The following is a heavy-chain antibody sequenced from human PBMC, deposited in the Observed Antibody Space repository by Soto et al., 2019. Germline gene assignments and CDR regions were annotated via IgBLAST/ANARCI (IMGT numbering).Heavy chain of an antibody. CDR1: GFTFSSYA. V-gene: IGHV3-23*01. D-gene: IGHD2-15*01. J-gene: IGHJ3*02. CDR2: ISGSGGST. CDR3: AKVRVAARGSISYDAFDI. Sequence: GGSLRLSCAASGFTFSSYAMSWVRQAPGKGLEWVSAISGSGGSTYYADSVKGRFTISRDNSKNTLYLQMNSLRAEDTAVYYCAKVRVAARGSISYDAFDIWGQGTMVTVSS.